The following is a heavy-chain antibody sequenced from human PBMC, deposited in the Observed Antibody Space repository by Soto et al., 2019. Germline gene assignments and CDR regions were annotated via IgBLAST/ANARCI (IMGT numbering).Heavy chain of an antibody. J-gene: IGHJ4*02. D-gene: IGHD1-26*01. CDR3: AKSDGSGSYLYFDY. CDR1: GFTFSSYA. Sequence: GGSLRLSCAASGFTFSSYAMSWVRQAPGKGLEWVSAISGSGGSTYYADSVKGRFTISRDNSKNTLYLQMNSPRAEDTAVYYCAKSDGSGSYLYFDYWGQGTLVTVSS. V-gene: IGHV3-23*01. CDR2: ISGSGGST.